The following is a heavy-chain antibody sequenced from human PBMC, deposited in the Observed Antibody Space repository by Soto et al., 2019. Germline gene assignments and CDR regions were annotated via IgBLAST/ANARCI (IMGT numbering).Heavy chain of an antibody. V-gene: IGHV4-38-2*01. Sequence: PSETLSLTCAVSGYSISSGYYWGWIRQPPGKGLEWIGSIYHSGSTYYNPSLKSRVTISVDTSKNQFSLKLSSVTAADTAVYYCARGSSSPWGQGTLVTVSS. D-gene: IGHD6-13*01. CDR2: IYHSGST. CDR3: ARGSSSP. J-gene: IGHJ5*02. CDR1: GYSISSGYY.